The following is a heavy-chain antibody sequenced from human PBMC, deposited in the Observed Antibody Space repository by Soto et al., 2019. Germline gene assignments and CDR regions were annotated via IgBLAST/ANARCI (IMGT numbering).Heavy chain of an antibody. J-gene: IGHJ4*02. CDR3: ARAPDDMVRGPEEGFDY. CDR1: GGTFSSYA. V-gene: IGHV1-69*01. Sequence: QVPLVQSGAEVKKPGSSVKVSCKASGGTFSSYAISWVRQAPGQGLEWMGGIIPIFGTANYAQKFQGRVTITADESTSTAYMELSSLRSEDTAVYYCARAPDDMVRGPEEGFDYWGQGTLVTVSS. CDR2: IIPIFGTA. D-gene: IGHD3-10*01.